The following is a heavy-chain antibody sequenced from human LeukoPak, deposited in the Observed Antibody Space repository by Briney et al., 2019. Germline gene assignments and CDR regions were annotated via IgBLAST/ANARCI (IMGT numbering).Heavy chain of an antibody. CDR3: TREMVMIDY. V-gene: IGHV3-7*03. D-gene: IGHD3-22*01. CDR2: IKQDGSEK. J-gene: IGHJ4*02. CDR1: GFTFSDYW. Sequence: PGGSLRLSCAASGFTFSDYWMSWVRQAPGKGLEWVANIKQDGSEKYYVGSVKGRFTISRDSAKSSLYLQMNSLRAEDTAVYYCTREMVMIDYWGQGNLVTASS.